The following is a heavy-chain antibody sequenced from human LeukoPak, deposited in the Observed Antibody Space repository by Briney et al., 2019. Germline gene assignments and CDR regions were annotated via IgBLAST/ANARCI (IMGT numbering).Heavy chain of an antibody. CDR1: GGSIGSSDW. J-gene: IGHJ4*02. D-gene: IGHD4-17*01. CDR2: IYHIGSA. V-gene: IGHV4-4*02. Sequence: SETLSLTCAVSGGSIGSSDWWSWVRQPPGKGLEWIGEIYHIGSANYNPSLKSRVTMSVDKSKNQFSLKLTSVTAADTAVYYCARGYDYGDYVGDFDYWGQGTLVTVSS. CDR3: ARGYDYGDYVGDFDY.